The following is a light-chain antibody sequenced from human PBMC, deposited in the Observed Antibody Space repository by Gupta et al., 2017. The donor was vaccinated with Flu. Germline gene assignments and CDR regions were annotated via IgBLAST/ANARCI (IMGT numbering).Light chain of an antibody. V-gene: IGKV1-33*01. J-gene: IGKJ3*01. CDR3: QQYDNLLRFT. CDR1: QDISNY. CDR2: EAS. Sequence: DIQMPQSPSSLSASVGDRVTITCQASQDISNYLNWYQQKPGKAPKRLIYEASNLETGVPSRFSGSGSGTDFTFTISSLEPEDIATYYCQQYDNLLRFTFGPGTKVNIK.